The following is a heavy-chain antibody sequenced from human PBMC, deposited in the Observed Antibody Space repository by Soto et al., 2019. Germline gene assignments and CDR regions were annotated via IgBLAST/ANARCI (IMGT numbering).Heavy chain of an antibody. Sequence: ASVKVSCKASGYTFTGYYMHWVRQAPGQGLEWMGWINPNSGGTNYAQKFQGRVTMTRDTSISTAYMELSRLRSDDTAVHYCARDRPRGIVVVPAATPGGDSWFDPWGQGTLVTVSS. CDR2: INPNSGGT. CDR1: GYTFTGYY. D-gene: IGHD2-2*02. CDR3: ARDRPRGIVVVPAATPGGDSWFDP. V-gene: IGHV1-2*02. J-gene: IGHJ5*02.